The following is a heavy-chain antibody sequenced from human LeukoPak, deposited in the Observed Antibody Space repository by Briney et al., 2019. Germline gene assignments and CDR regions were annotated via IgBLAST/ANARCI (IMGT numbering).Heavy chain of an antibody. CDR1: GGSISRGSYF. CDR2: FYTSATP. Sequence: PSETLSLTCTVSGGSISRGSYFWSWIRQPAEKGLEWIGRFYTSATPNYNPSLKSRVTISVDTSKNQFSLKLSSVTAADTAVYYCARVMASEIQLWSYYYYMDVWGKGTTVTVSS. CDR3: ARVMASEIQLWSYYYYMDV. V-gene: IGHV4-61*02. D-gene: IGHD5-18*01. J-gene: IGHJ6*03.